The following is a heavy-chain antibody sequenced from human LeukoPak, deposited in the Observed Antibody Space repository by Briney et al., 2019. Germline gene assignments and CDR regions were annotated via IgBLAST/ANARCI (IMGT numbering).Heavy chain of an antibody. D-gene: IGHD6-19*01. CDR2: ISSNGGST. CDR3: ARKTAVAGVMDY. J-gene: IGHJ4*02. V-gene: IGHV3-64*02. Sequence: GGSLRLSCAAAGFTFSSYWMHWVRQAPGKGLEDVSAISSNGGSTYYADSVKGRFTISRGNSKNTLYLQMGSLTAEDMAVYYCARKTAVAGVMDYWGQGTLVTVSS. CDR1: GFTFSSYW.